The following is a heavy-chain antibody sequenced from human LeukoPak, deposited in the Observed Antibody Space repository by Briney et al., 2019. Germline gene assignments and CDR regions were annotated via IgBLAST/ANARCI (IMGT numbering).Heavy chain of an antibody. J-gene: IGHJ4*02. CDR1: GITFRSYD. Sequence: GGSLTLSCAASGITFRSYDMHWVRQAPGKGLEWVGLISYDGSNKYYADSVKGRFTISRDNSKNTLYLQMNSLRAEDTALYYCARYLSGTYSFDYWGQGTLVTVSS. D-gene: IGHD1-26*01. CDR2: ISYDGSNK. V-gene: IGHV3-30-3*01. CDR3: ARYLSGTYSFDY.